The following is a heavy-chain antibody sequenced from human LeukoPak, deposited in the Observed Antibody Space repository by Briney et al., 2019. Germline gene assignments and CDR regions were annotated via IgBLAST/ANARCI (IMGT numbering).Heavy chain of an antibody. CDR3: AKAISVVHYYYGLDV. CDR2: ISATGLTT. CDR1: GFTFRSYA. V-gene: IGHV3-23*01. D-gene: IGHD6-6*01. J-gene: IGHJ6*02. Sequence: PGGSLRLSCAASGFTFRSYAMSWVRQAPGKGLEWVSVISATGLTTYYADSVKGRFTISRDNSKNTLYLQVNSLRAEDTAIYHCAKAISVVHYYYGLDVWGQGTTVTVSS.